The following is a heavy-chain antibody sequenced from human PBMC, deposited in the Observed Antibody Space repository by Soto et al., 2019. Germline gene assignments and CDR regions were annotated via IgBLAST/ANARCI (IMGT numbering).Heavy chain of an antibody. J-gene: IGHJ4*02. D-gene: IGHD3-22*01. CDR1: GGTFSSYA. Sequence: QVQLVQSGAEVKKPGSSVKVSCKASGGTFSSYAISWVRQAPGQGLEWMGGIIPIFSTANYAQKFQGRVTITADESTSTAYMELSSLRSEDTAVYYCAGTYYYDSSGYYYGFDYWGQGTLVTVSS. CDR2: IIPIFSTA. CDR3: AGTYYYDSSGYYYGFDY. V-gene: IGHV1-69*01.